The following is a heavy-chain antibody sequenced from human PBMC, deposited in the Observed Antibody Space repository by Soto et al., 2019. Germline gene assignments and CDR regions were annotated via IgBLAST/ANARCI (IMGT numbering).Heavy chain of an antibody. D-gene: IGHD5-12*01. CDR1: GYTFTSYD. J-gene: IGHJ4*02. V-gene: IGHV1-8*01. CDR2: MNPNSGNT. CDR3: ARGPHGEYSGYHFDY. Sequence: ASVKVSCKASGYTFTSYDINWVRQATGQGLEWMGWMNPNSGNTGYAQKIQGRVTMTKNTSISTAYIELSSLRSEDTAIYYCARGPHGEYSGYHFDYWGQGTLVTVSS.